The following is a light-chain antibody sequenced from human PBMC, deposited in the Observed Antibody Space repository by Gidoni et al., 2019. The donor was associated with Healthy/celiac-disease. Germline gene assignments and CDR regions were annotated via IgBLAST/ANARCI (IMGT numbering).Light chain of an antibody. CDR3: QVWDSSSDHPG. CDR2: YDS. Sequence: SYVLTQPPSVSVATGKTARITCGGNNIGSKSVHWYQQKPGQAPVLVIYYDSDRPSGIPERFSGSNSGNTATLTISRVEAGDEADYYCQVWDSSSDHPGFGGGTKLTVL. V-gene: IGLV3-21*04. J-gene: IGLJ2*01. CDR1: NIGSKS.